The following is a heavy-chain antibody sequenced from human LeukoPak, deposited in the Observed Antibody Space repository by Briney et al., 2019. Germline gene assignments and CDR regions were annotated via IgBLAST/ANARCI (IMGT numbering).Heavy chain of an antibody. V-gene: IGHV3-21*01. D-gene: IGHD3-22*01. CDR3: ANYYDSSGLDY. CDR1: GFSFSSYS. CDR2: ISSTSRSSYI. J-gene: IGHJ4*02. Sequence: GGSLRLSCAASGFSFSSYSMNWVRQAPGKGLEWVSSISSTSRSSYIFYADSVKGRFTISRDNSKNTLYLQMNSLRAEDTAVYYCANYYDSSGLDYWGQGTLVTVSS.